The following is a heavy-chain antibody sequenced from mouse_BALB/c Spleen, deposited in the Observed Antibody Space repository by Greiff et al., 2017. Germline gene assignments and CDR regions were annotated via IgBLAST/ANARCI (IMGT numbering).Heavy chain of an antibody. V-gene: IGHV3-8*02. CDR1: GASITSGS. J-gene: IGHJ4*01. Sequence: EVQLQQSGPSLVNPSQTLSLPCSVTGASITSGSWNWLRNFPGNKLEYMGYISYSGSTYYNPSLKSRISITRDTSKNQYYLQLNSVTTEDTATYYCARWGDYAMDDWGQGTSVTVSS. CDR2: ISYSGST. CDR3: ARWGDYAMDD.